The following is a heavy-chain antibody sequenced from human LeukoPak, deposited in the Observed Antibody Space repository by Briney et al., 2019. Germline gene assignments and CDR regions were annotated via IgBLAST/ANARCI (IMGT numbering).Heavy chain of an antibody. J-gene: IGHJ3*02. CDR1: GGSISSYY. CDR3: ARGGAFDI. Sequence: PSETLSLTCTVSGGSISSYYWSWIRQPPGKGLEWIGYIYYSGSTNYNPSLKSRVTISVDTSKNQFSLKLSSVTAADTAVYYCARGGAFDIWGQGTTVTVSS. V-gene: IGHV4-59*01. CDR2: IYYSGST.